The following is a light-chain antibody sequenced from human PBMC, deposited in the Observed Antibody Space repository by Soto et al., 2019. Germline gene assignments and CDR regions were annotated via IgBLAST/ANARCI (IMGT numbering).Light chain of an antibody. J-gene: IGLJ1*01. CDR1: KFGSKN. Sequence: SYELTQPPSVSVAPGQTARITCGGNKFGSKNMNWYQQKPGQAPVLVVYDDDDRPAGIPERFSGSASGDTATLTISRVEAGDEADYYCQVWDNSADHQGVFGSGTKSPS. V-gene: IGLV3-21*02. CDR2: DDD. CDR3: QVWDNSADHQGV.